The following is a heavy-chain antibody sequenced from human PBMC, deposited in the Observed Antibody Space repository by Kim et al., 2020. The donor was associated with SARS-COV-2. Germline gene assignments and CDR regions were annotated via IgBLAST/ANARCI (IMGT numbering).Heavy chain of an antibody. V-gene: IGHV5-51*01. CDR1: GYRFSSYW. CDR2: IYPGDSDT. J-gene: IGHJ3*02. D-gene: IGHD2-15*01. Sequence: GESLKISCKGSGYRFSSYWIGWVRQMPGKGMEWMGIIYPGDSDTRYSPSFQGQVTISADKSISTVYLQWSSLKASDTAMYYCARRLRTTLSSSGAFDIWGHGTMVTVSS. CDR3: ARRLRTTLSSSGAFDI.